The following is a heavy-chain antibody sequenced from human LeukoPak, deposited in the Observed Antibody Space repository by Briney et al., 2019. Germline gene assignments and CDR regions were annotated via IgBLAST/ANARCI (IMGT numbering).Heavy chain of an antibody. D-gene: IGHD2-2*02. CDR2: INPNSGGT. CDR1: GYTFTGYY. CDR3: ARGCLSTSCYKRWFDP. J-gene: IGHJ5*02. Sequence: ASVNVSCKASGYTFTGYYMHWVRQAPGQGLEWMGGINPNSGGTNYAQKFQGRVTMTRDTSISTAYMELSRLRSDDTAVYYCARGCLSTSCYKRWFDPWGQGTLVTVSS. V-gene: IGHV1-2*02.